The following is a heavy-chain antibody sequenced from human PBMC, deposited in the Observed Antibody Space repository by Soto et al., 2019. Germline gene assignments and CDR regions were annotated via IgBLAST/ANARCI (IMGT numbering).Heavy chain of an antibody. CDR3: ARGVVGAMRVYYYYGMDV. CDR2: ISAYNGNT. CDR1: GYTFTSYG. V-gene: IGHV1-18*01. D-gene: IGHD1-26*01. J-gene: IGHJ6*02. Sequence: GASVKVSCKASGYTFTSYGISWVRQAPGRGLEWMGWISAYNGNTNYAQKLQGRVTMTTDTSTSTAYMELRSLRSDDTAVYYCARGVVGAMRVYYYYGMDVWGQGTTVTVSS.